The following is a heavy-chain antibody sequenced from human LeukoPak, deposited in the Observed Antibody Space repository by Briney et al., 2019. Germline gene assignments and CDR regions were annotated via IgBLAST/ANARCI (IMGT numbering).Heavy chain of an antibody. V-gene: IGHV3-48*03. D-gene: IGHD1-26*01. CDR2: IRSSGSTI. J-gene: IGHJ4*02. Sequence: PGGSLRLSCAASGFTFSSYEMNWVRQAPGKGLEWISYIRSSGSTIYYADSVRGRFTISRDNAKKSLYLQMNSLRAEDTAVYYCARDLVGARIDYWGQGTLVTVSS. CDR3: ARDLVGARIDY. CDR1: GFTFSSYE.